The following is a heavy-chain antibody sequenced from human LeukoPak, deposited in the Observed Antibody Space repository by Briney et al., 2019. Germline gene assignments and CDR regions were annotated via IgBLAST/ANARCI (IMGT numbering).Heavy chain of an antibody. Sequence: GGSLRLSCAASGFTFNAYAMSWVRQYPGKGLEWVSAISGNGGSTYYADSEKGRFTVSRDNSKNTLYLQVNSLRAEGTAVYYCAKDQRSGYSHGYYFDYWGQGTLVTVSS. V-gene: IGHV3-23*01. J-gene: IGHJ4*02. D-gene: IGHD5-18*01. CDR2: ISGNGGST. CDR1: GFTFNAYA. CDR3: AKDQRSGYSHGYYFDY.